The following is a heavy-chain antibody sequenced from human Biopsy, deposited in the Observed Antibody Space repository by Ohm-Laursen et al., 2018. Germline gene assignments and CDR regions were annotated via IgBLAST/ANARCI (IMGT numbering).Heavy chain of an antibody. CDR2: ITVSADTT. J-gene: IGHJ3*02. D-gene: IGHD1-1*01. CDR3: AKGRVGNSGSLDI. V-gene: IGHV3-23*01. Sequence: SLRLSCTAFGFTFSSYAINWVRQSPGKALEWGPAITVSADTTYYADSVRGRFTVSRDNSQNTLYLQMNSLRAEDTAIYYCAKGRVGNSGSLDIWGHGTMVTVSS. CDR1: GFTFSSYA.